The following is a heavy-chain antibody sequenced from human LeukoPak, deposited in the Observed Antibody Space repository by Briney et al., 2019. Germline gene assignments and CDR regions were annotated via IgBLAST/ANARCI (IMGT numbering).Heavy chain of an antibody. CDR3: ARDSSGWSKDY. V-gene: IGHV3-23*01. J-gene: IGHJ4*02. Sequence: GWSLRLSCAASGFTFSTDAMTWVRQAPGKGLQWVSAISGSGGSTYYGDSVKGRFTISRDNSKNMMYLQMNSLRVEDTAVYYCARDSSGWSKDYWGQGTLVTVSS. CDR2: ISGSGGST. D-gene: IGHD6-19*01. CDR1: GFTFSTDA.